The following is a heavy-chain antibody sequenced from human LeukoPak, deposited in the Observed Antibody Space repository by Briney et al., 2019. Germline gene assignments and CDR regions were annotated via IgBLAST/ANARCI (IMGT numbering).Heavy chain of an antibody. CDR2: SSSSGSTI. Sequence: GGSLRLSCAASGFTFSSYEMNWVRQAPGKGLEWVSYSSSSGSTIYYADSVKGRFTISRYNAKNSLYLQMNSLRAEDTAVYYCARDKWIRNYYDSSGYYLGAFDIWGQGTMVTVSS. J-gene: IGHJ3*02. D-gene: IGHD3-22*01. CDR3: ARDKWIRNYYDSSGYYLGAFDI. V-gene: IGHV3-48*03. CDR1: GFTFSSYE.